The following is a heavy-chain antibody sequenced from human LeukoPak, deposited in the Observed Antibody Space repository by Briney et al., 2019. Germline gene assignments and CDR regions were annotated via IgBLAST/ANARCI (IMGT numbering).Heavy chain of an antibody. CDR1: GFTFSSYG. Sequence: GGSLRLSCVASGFTFSSYGMHWVRQAPGKGLEWVACLRYDGSKNYYAESAKGRFTISRDNSKNMLYLQMNSLRAEDTALYYCARGAGRYYDSSGYYIDFWGQGILVTVSS. CDR2: LRYDGSKN. D-gene: IGHD3-22*01. CDR3: ARGAGRYYDSSGYYIDF. J-gene: IGHJ4*02. V-gene: IGHV3-30*02.